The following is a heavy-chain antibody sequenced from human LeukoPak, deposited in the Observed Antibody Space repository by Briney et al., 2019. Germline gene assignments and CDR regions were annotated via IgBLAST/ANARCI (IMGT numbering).Heavy chain of an antibody. Sequence: GGSLRLSRAASGFTFSSYWMHWVRQGPGKGLVWVSRINSDGSSTSYADSVKGRFTISRDNAKNTLYLQMNSLRAEDTAVYYCARGPSTVTTPLAYWGQGTLVTVSS. CDR3: ARGPSTVTTPLAY. D-gene: IGHD4-17*01. J-gene: IGHJ4*02. V-gene: IGHV3-74*01. CDR2: INSDGSST. CDR1: GFTFSSYW.